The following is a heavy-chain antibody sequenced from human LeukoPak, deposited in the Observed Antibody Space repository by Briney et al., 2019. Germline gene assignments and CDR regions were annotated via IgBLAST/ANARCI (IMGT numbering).Heavy chain of an antibody. V-gene: IGHV5-51*01. CDR3: ASPHFYGSGSYYKDY. J-gene: IGHJ4*02. CDR2: IYPGDSDT. D-gene: IGHD3-10*01. Sequence: GESLKISCKGSGYSFTSYWIGWVRQMPGKGLEWMGIIYPGDSDTRYSPSFQGQATISADKSISTAYLQWSSLKASDTAMYYCASPHFYGSGSYYKDYWGQGTLVTVSS. CDR1: GYSFTSYW.